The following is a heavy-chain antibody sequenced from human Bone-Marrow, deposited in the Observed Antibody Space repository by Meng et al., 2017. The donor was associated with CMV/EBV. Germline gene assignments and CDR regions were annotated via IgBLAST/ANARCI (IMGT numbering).Heavy chain of an antibody. CDR2: ISYDGSNK. D-gene: IGHD2-2*01. CDR3: ARGIVPAASTFDY. Sequence: GESLKISCAASGFTFSSYAMHWVRQAPGKGLEWVAVISYDGSNKYYADSVKGRFTISRDNSKNTLYLQMNSLRAEDTAVYYCARGIVPAASTFDYWGQGNLVTVSS. V-gene: IGHV3-30*04. J-gene: IGHJ4*02. CDR1: GFTFSSYA.